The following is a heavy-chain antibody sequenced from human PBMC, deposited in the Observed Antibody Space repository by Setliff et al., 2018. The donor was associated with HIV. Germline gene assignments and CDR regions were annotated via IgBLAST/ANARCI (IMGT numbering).Heavy chain of an antibody. V-gene: IGHV4-39*01. CDR2: IYYSGST. J-gene: IGHJ4*02. Sequence: LSLTCTVSGGSISSSSSYWGWIRQSPGKGLEWIGSIYYSGSTYYNPSLKSRVTISVDTSKDQFSLRLSSVTAADTAVYYCARHTTWFSGYFDNWGQGALVTVSS. CDR3: ARHTTWFSGYFDN. D-gene: IGHD3-10*01. CDR1: GGSISSSSSY.